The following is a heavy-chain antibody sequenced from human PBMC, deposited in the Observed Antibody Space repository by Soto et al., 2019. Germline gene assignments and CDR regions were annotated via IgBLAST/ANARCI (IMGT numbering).Heavy chain of an antibody. D-gene: IGHD2-15*01. J-gene: IGHJ5*02. CDR1: GYTFTGYY. CDR2: INPNSGGT. CDR3: ARGFCSGRDCDDGCSWFDP. V-gene: IGHV1-2*02. Sequence: GASVKVSCKASGYTFTGYYIHWVRQAPGQGLEWMGWINPNSGGTNYVQKFQGRVTMTRDTSISTAYMELSGLTSDDTAVYYCARGFCSGRDCDDGCSWFDPWGQGTLVTVSS.